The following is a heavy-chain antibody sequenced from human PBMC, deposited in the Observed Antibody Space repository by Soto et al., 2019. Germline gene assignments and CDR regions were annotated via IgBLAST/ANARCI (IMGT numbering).Heavy chain of an antibody. J-gene: IGHJ6*02. Sequence: QVQLVESGGGVVQPGRSLRLSCAASGFTFSSYGMHWVRQAPGKGLEWVAVISYDGSNKYYADSVKGRFTISRDNSKNTVYLQMDSLRAEDTAVYYCARKVVYCSSTSCYTKYYYYCGIDVWGQGTTVTVSS. D-gene: IGHD2-2*01. CDR2: ISYDGSNK. CDR3: ARKVVYCSSTSCYTKYYYYCGIDV. CDR1: GFTFSSYG. V-gene: IGHV3-30*03.